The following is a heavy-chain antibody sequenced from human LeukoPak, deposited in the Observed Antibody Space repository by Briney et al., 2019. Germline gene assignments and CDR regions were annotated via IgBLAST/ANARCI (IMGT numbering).Heavy chain of an antibody. V-gene: IGHV1-69*13. CDR3: ARGGRGQNDY. J-gene: IGHJ4*02. D-gene: IGHD2-15*01. Sequence: SVKVSCKASGGTFSSYGINWVRQAPGQGLEWMGGILAIFGTPNYAQKFQGRVTITADESTSTAYMEMSSLRSEDTAVYYCARGGRGQNDYWGQGTLVTVSS. CDR1: GGTFSSYG. CDR2: ILAIFGTP.